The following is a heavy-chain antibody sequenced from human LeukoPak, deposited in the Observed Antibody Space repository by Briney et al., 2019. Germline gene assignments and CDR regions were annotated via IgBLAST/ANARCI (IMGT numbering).Heavy chain of an antibody. CDR1: GYTFTNYA. Sequence: ASVKVSCKASGYTFTNYAIHWVRQAPGQRLEWMGWISAGNGNTKYSQKFQGRVTITRDTSASTVYMDLSSLRSEDTAVYYCARDHDYDYLRGSYRYDLGFDYWGQGTLVTVSS. V-gene: IGHV1-3*01. CDR3: ARDHDYDYLRGSYRYDLGFDY. CDR2: ISAGNGNT. J-gene: IGHJ4*02. D-gene: IGHD3-16*02.